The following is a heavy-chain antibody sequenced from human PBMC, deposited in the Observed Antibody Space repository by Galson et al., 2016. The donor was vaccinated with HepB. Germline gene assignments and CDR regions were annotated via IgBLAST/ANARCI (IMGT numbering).Heavy chain of an antibody. CDR2: TRNKVNSYTT. CDR1: GFRFSEHY. J-gene: IGHJ6*03. D-gene: IGHD3-16*02. Sequence: SLRLSCAASGFRFSEHYMDWVRQAPGKGLEWVGRTRNKVNSYTTEYAASVKGRFTISRDDSKNSLYLQMNSLRVDDSAIYYCARGSGPGSSRFRFYFYMDMWGKGTTVTVSS. V-gene: IGHV3-72*01. CDR3: ARGSGPGSSRFRFYFYMDM.